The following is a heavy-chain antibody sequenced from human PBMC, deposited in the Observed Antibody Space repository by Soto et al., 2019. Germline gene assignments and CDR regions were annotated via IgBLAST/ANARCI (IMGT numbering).Heavy chain of an antibody. CDR2: ILVDGRT. D-gene: IGHD2-8*02. CDR1: GFICSSYD. CDR3: AKATATGGGAFDI. V-gene: IGHV3-23*01. J-gene: IGHJ3*02. Sequence: PGGSLRLSCAASGFICSSYDMSWVRQAPGKGLEWVSTILVDGRTFCVDSVKGRFTVSRDSSQNTVYLQMNSLTAGDTALYYCAKATATGGGAFDICGQGTMVTVSS.